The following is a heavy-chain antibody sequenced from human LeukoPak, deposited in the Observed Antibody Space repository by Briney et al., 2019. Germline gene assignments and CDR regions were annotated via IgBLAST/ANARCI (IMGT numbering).Heavy chain of an antibody. CDR3: ARDGSSGWYPH. CDR1: GFTVSTNY. Sequence: GGSLRLSCAASGFTVSTNYMSWVRQAPGKGLEWVSIIYSGGNTYYADSVKGRFIISRDSSKNTLSLRMNSLRVEDTAVYYCARDGSSGWYPHWGQGTLVTVSS. V-gene: IGHV3-53*01. CDR2: IYSGGNT. D-gene: IGHD6-19*01. J-gene: IGHJ4*02.